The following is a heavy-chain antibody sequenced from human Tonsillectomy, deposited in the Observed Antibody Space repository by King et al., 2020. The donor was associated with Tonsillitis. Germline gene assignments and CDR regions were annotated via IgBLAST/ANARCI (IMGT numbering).Heavy chain of an antibody. CDR2: MSKDGSYI. J-gene: IGHJ3*01. V-gene: IGHV3-30*04. Sequence: VQLVESGGGVVQPGGSLRLSCAASGFTFSSYPMNWVRQAPGRGLEWVAVMSKDGSYIHYADPVKGRFTISRDNSQNTLYLQMNSLRTEDTDLFHCVREDAYDGSAYRGAFDVWGQGTMVTVSS. D-gene: IGHD3-22*01. CDR3: VREDAYDGSAYRGAFDV. CDR1: GFTFSSYP.